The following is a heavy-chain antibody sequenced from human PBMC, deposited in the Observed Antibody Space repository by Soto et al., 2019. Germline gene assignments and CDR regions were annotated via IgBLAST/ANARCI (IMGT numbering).Heavy chain of an antibody. CDR1: GFTFSSYA. CDR3: AKDMVRGVIITPHTPSFDP. J-gene: IGHJ5*02. D-gene: IGHD3-10*01. V-gene: IGHV3-23*01. CDR2: ISGSGGST. Sequence: GGSLRLSCAASGFTFSSYAMSWVRQAPGKGLEWVSAISGSGGSTYYADSVKGRFTISRDNSKNTLYLQMNSLRAEDTAVYYCAKDMVRGVIITPHTPSFDPWGQGTLVTVSS.